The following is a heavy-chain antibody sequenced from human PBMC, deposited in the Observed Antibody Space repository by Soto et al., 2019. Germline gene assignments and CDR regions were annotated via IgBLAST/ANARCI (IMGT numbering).Heavy chain of an antibody. D-gene: IGHD1-1*01. CDR2: ISVHNGYT. Sequence: QVQLAQSGAEVKNPGASVTVSCKASGYSFSSYGISWVRQAPGQGLEWVGWISVHNGYTKYAAELQGRVTMTTDTSTSTAYMELSSLRSDDSAVYFCARLEHNFGPHDYWGQGTLVTVTA. CDR1: GYSFSSYG. J-gene: IGHJ4*02. V-gene: IGHV1-18*01. CDR3: ARLEHNFGPHDY.